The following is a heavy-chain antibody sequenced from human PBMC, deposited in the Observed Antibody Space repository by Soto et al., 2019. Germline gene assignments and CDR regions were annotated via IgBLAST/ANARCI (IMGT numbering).Heavy chain of an antibody. V-gene: IGHV4-4*07. CDR2: IYINGRT. Sequence: SETLSLTCTVSGGSMTSYHWSYIRQPAGKGLEWIGRIYINGRTNYNPSLRSRVTMSVDASKSQVSLELTSLTAADTAAYFCARENGAYGFDSWGQGTLVTVSS. CDR1: GGSMTSYH. J-gene: IGHJ5*01. CDR3: ARENGAYGFDS. D-gene: IGHD3-10*01.